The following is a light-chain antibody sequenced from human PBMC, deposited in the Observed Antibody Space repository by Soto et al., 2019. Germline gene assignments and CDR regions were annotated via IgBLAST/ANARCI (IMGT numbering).Light chain of an antibody. J-gene: IGKJ4*01. V-gene: IGKV3-11*01. CDR2: DTS. CDR3: QQRSDWPST. Sequence: EIVLTQSPVTLSLSPGERATLSCRASQSVNIYLAWYQQKPGQAPRLLIYDTSSMATGIPARFSGSGSGTDFTLTISSLEPEDFAVYYCQQRSDWPSTFGGGTKVEIK. CDR1: QSVNIY.